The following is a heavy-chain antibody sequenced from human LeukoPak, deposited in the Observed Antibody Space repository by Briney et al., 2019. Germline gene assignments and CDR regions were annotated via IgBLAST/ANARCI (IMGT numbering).Heavy chain of an antibody. CDR2: ISSTGSTI. CDR1: GFNFSNYE. Sequence: GGSLRLSCAASGFNFSNYEMNWVRQAPGKGLEWLSYISSTGSTIYYADSVKGRFTISRDNAKNSLYLQMNSLRAEDTAVYYCVRDGGSWEMPHWFDPWGQGTLVTVSS. V-gene: IGHV3-48*03. J-gene: IGHJ5*02. D-gene: IGHD3-16*01. CDR3: VRDGGSWEMPHWFDP.